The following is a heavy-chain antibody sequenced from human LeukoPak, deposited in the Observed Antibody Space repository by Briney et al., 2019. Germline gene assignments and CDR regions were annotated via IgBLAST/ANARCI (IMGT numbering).Heavy chain of an antibody. CDR1: GYSFTSYW. CDR2: IYPGDSDT. CDR3: ARRYGAATRFYYYYGMDV. Sequence: GECLKISCQGSGYSFTSYWIGWVRQMPGKGLEWMGIIYPGDSDTRYSPSFQGQVTISADKSISTAYLQWSSLKASDTAMYYCARRYGAATRFYYYYGMDVWGQGTTVTVS. D-gene: IGHD2-15*01. V-gene: IGHV5-51*01. J-gene: IGHJ6*02.